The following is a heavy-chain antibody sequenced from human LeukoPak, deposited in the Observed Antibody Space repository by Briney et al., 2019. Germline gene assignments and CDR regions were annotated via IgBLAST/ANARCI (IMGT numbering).Heavy chain of an antibody. CDR2: INPNSGGT. J-gene: IGHJ4*02. V-gene: IGHV1-2*02. CDR1: GYTFTGYY. D-gene: IGHD6-19*01. CDR3: AKEYSSGWSRFDY. Sequence: ASVKVSCKASGYTFTGYYIHWVRQAPGQGLEWMGWINPNSGGTKYAQKFQGRVTMTRDTSISTAYMELSRLISDDTAVYYCAKEYSSGWSRFDYWGQGTLVTVSS.